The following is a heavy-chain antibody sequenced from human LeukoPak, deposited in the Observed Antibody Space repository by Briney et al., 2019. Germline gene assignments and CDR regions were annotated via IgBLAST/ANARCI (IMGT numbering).Heavy chain of an antibody. Sequence: GGSLRLSCAASGFTFSSYVMHWVRQAPGKGLEWVAVISYDGNNKYYADSVKGRFTISRDNSKNTLYLQMNSLRAEDTAVYYCAKSLYYYDSSGTSQWGQGTLVTVSS. CDR2: ISYDGNNK. V-gene: IGHV3-30-3*02. D-gene: IGHD3-22*01. CDR1: GFTFSSYV. J-gene: IGHJ4*02. CDR3: AKSLYYYDSSGTSQ.